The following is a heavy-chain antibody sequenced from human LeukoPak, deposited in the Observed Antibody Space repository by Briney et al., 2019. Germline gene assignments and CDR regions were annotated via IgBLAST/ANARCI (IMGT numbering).Heavy chain of an antibody. CDR3: ARAHKPYYYDSSGYFLFDY. D-gene: IGHD3-22*01. Sequence: ASVKVSCKASGGTFSSYAISWVRQAPGQGLEWMGGIIPIFGTANYAQKFQGRVTITADESTSTAYMELSSLRSEDTAVYYCARAHKPYYYDSSGYFLFDYWGQGTLVTVSS. J-gene: IGHJ4*02. V-gene: IGHV1-69*13. CDR1: GGTFSSYA. CDR2: IIPIFGTA.